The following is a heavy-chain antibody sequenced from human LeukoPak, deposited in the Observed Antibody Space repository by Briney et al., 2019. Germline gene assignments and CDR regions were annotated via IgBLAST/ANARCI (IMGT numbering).Heavy chain of an antibody. CDR3: ARGVWSSGWSAYYFDY. J-gene: IGHJ4*02. D-gene: IGHD6-19*01. Sequence: SETLSLTCTVSGGSISSYYWSWVRQPPGKGLEWFANTYYSGSTNYSPSLRSRVTISVDTSKNQFSLELTSVTAADTAVYYCARGVWSSGWSAYYFDYWGQGTLVTVSS. CDR2: TYYSGST. CDR1: GGSISSYY. V-gene: IGHV4-59*01.